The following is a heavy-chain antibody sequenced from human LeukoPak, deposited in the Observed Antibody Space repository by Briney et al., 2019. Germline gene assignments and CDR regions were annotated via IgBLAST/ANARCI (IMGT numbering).Heavy chain of an antibody. D-gene: IGHD6-25*01. CDR3: ARESGGGNYYYYYMDV. CDR2: INHSGST. J-gene: IGHJ6*03. Sequence: PSETLSLTCAVYGGSFSGYYWSWIRQPPGKGLEWIGEINHSGSTNYNPSLKSRVTISVDTSKNQFSLKLSSVTAADTAVYYCARESGGGNYYYYYMDVWGKGTTVTVSS. CDR1: GGSFSGYY. V-gene: IGHV4-34*01.